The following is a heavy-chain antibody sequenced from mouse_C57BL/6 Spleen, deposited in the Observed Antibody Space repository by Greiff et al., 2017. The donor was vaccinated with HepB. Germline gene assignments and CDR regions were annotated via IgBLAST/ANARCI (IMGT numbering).Heavy chain of an antibody. D-gene: IGHD1-1*01. V-gene: IGHV3-6*01. CDR2: ISYDGSN. CDR1: GYSITSGYY. CDR3: ARDDYGSSYDY. J-gene: IGHJ2*01. Sequence: DSGPGLVKPSQSLSLTCSVTGYSITSGYYWNWIRQFPGNNLEWMGYISYDGSNNYNPSLKNRISITRDTSKNQFFLKLNSVTTEDTATYYCARDDYGSSYDYWGQGTTLTVSS.